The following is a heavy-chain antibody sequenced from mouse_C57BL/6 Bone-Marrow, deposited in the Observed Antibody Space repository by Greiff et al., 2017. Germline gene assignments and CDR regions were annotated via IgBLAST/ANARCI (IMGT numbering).Heavy chain of an antibody. J-gene: IGHJ1*03. Sequence: VQLQQSGAELVRPGTSVKVSCKASGYAFTNNLIEWVKQRPGLGLEWIGVFNPGSGGTNYSEKLKGKATLTEDKSSSTAYMQLSSLTSEDSAVYFCARWGGLLYWYFDVWGTGTTVTVSS. CDR1: GYAFTNNL. CDR3: ARWGGLLYWYFDV. V-gene: IGHV1-54*01. CDR2: FNPGSGGT. D-gene: IGHD2-3*01.